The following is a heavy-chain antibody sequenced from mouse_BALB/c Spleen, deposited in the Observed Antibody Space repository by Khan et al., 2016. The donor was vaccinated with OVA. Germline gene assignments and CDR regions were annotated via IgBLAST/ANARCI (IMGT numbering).Heavy chain of an antibody. J-gene: IGHJ2*01. CDR1: GYSITSDYA. Sequence: EVQLVESGPGLVKPSQSLSLTCTVTGYSITSDYAWNWIRQFPGNKLEWMGYISYSGSTRYNPSITSRISITRDTSKNQFFLQLNSVTTEDTATYYCARSIMANWGQGTTLTVSS. CDR3: ARSIMAN. V-gene: IGHV3-2*02. CDR2: ISYSGST.